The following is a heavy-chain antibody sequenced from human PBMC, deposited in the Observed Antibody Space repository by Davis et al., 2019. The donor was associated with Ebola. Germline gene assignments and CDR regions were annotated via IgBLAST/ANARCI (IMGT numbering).Heavy chain of an antibody. D-gene: IGHD3-22*01. Sequence: SETLSLTCTVSGGSISSYYWSWIRQPPGKGLEWIGYIYYSGSTNYNPSLKSRVTISVDTSKNQFSLRLNSVTAADTAVYYCARHIHDSSGYYHGSTYWYFDLWGRGTLVTVSS. V-gene: IGHV4-59*08. J-gene: IGHJ2*01. CDR1: GGSISSYY. CDR3: ARHIHDSSGYYHGSTYWYFDL. CDR2: IYYSGST.